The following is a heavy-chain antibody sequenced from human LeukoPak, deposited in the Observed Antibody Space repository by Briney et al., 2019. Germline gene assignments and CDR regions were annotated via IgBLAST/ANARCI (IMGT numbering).Heavy chain of an antibody. Sequence: WALVKVSCKASGYTFTGYYMHWVRQAPGQGLEWMGWISAYNGNTNYAQKLQGRVTMTTDTSTSTAYMELRSLRSDDTAVYYCARGTVPAAITYYYYMDVWGKGTTVTVSS. CDR3: ARGTVPAAITYYYYMDV. J-gene: IGHJ6*03. CDR1: GYTFTGYY. CDR2: ISAYNGNT. D-gene: IGHD2-2*02. V-gene: IGHV1-18*04.